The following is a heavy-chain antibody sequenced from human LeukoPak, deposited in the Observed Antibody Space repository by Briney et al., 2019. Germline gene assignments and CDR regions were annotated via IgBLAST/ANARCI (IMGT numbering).Heavy chain of an antibody. D-gene: IGHD3-22*01. CDR1: GYTFTSYA. CDR2: INPNSGGT. CDR3: AIEVYYHDSNSFVY. V-gene: IGHV1-2*02. J-gene: IGHJ4*02. Sequence: ASVKVSCKASGYTFTSYAMHWVRQAPGQGLEWMGWINPNSGGTHYIQKFQDRVTMTRDTSISTAYMELSSLRSDDTAMYYCAIEVYYHDSNSFVYWGQGTLVTVSS.